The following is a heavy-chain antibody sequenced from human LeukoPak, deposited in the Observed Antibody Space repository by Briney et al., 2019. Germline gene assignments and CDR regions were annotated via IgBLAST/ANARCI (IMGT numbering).Heavy chain of an antibody. CDR2: INPSSGGT. J-gene: IGHJ4*02. V-gene: IGHV1-2*06. D-gene: IGHD3-10*01. CDR3: ARGPSGSDY. Sequence: WMGRINPSSGGTNYAQKFQGRVTMTRDTSINTAYMDLSSLRSDDTAVYYCARGPSGSDYWGQGTLVIVSS.